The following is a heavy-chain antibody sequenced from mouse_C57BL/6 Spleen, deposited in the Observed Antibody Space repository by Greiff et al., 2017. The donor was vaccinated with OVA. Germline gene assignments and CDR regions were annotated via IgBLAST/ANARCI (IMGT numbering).Heavy chain of an antibody. D-gene: IGHD2-13*01. CDR2: IYPRDGST. CDR3: ARRAGNWVTGFDY. CDR1: GYTFTSYD. V-gene: IGHV1-85*01. Sequence: VQLQQSGPELVKPGASVKLSCKASGYTFTSYDINWVKQRPGQGLAWIGRIYPRDGSTQYNEKFKGKATLTVDTSSSTAYMELHSLTSEDSAVYFCARRAGNWVTGFDYWGQGTTLTVSS. J-gene: IGHJ2*01.